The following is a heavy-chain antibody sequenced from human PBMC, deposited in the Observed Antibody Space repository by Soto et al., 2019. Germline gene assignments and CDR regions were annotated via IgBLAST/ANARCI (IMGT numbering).Heavy chain of an antibody. J-gene: IGHJ5*02. CDR1: GYTFTSYG. CDR3: ARTGSIAVAYWFDP. CDR2: ISAYHGNT. Sequence: ASVKVSCKASGYTFTSYGFSWVRQAPGQGLEWMGWISAYHGNTNYAQNLQGRVTMTTDTSTSTAYMELRSLRSDDTAVYYCARTGSIAVAYWFDPWGQGTLVTVSS. V-gene: IGHV1-18*01. D-gene: IGHD6-19*01.